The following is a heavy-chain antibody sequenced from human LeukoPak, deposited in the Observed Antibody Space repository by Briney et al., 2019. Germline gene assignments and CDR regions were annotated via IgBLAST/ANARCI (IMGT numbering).Heavy chain of an antibody. J-gene: IGHJ5*02. CDR1: GYTFTSYD. CDR2: MNPNSGNT. V-gene: IGHV1-8*01. Sequence: ASVKVSCKASGYTFTSYDINWVRQATGQGLEWMGRMNPNSGNTGYAQKFQGRVTMTRNTSISTAYMELSSLRSEDTAVYYCARGIRLLWFEGVGSWFDPWGQGTLVTVSS. CDR3: ARGIRLLWFEGVGSWFDP. D-gene: IGHD3-10*01.